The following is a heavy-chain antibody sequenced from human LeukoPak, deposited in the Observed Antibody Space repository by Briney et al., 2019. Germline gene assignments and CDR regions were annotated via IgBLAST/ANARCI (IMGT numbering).Heavy chain of an antibody. CDR1: GDSVSSNSAT. CDR3: ARDPAYATGWTKNAFDI. J-gene: IGHJ3*02. Sequence: SQTLSLTCVISGDSVSSNSATWNWIRQSPSRGLEWLGRTYYRSKWYNDFVVSMKSRVTINPDTSKNQFSLQLNSVTTVDTVVYYCARDPAYATGWTKNAFDIWGQGTMVTVSS. CDR2: TYYRSKWYN. V-gene: IGHV6-1*01. D-gene: IGHD6-19*01.